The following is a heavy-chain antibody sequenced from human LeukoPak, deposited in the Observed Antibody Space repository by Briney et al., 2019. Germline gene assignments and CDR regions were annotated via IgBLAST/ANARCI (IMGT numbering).Heavy chain of an antibody. Sequence: PSETLSLTCTVSGGSISSYYWSWIRQPPGKGLEWIGYIYYSGSTNYNPSLKSRVTISVDTSKNQFSLRLSSVTAADTAVYYCARVAAKGYYYNMDVWGQGTTVTVSS. J-gene: IGHJ6*02. CDR2: IYYSGST. CDR1: GGSISSYY. V-gene: IGHV4-59*01. CDR3: ARVAAKGYYYNMDV.